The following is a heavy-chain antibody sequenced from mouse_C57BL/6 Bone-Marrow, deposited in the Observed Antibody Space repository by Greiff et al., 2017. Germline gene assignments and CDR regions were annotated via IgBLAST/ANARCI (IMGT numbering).Heavy chain of an antibody. CDR1: GYTFTSYW. Sequence: QVQLQQPGAELVKPGASVKLSCKASGYTFTSYWMHWVKQRPGQGLEWIGMIHPHSGSTNYNEKLKSKATLTVDKSSSTAYMQLSSLTSEDSAVYYGARGGYGSYWYFDVWGTGTTVTGSS. J-gene: IGHJ1*03. CDR3: ARGGYGSYWYFDV. D-gene: IGHD1-1*01. V-gene: IGHV1-64*01. CDR2: IHPHSGST.